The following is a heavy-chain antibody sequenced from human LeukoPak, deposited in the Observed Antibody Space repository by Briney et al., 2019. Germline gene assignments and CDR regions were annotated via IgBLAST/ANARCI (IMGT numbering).Heavy chain of an antibody. V-gene: IGHV4-39*01. J-gene: IGHJ4*02. D-gene: IGHD3-22*01. CDR2: IYYSGST. CDR3: ARLDGGYFVDY. CDR1: GGSISSSSYY. Sequence: SETLSLTFTVSGGSISSSSYYWGWIRQPPGKGLEWIGSIYYSGSTYYNPSLKSRVTISVDTSKNQFSLKLSSVTAADTAVYYCARLDGGYFVDYWGQGTLVTVSS.